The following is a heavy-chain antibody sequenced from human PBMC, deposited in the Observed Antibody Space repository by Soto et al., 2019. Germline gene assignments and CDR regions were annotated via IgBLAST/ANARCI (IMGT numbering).Heavy chain of an antibody. J-gene: IGHJ6*03. CDR1: GYTLTELS. V-gene: IGHV1-24*01. CDR3: ARIFHDYGDYRGYYYYYMDV. Sequence: QVQLVQSGAEVKKPGASVKVSCKVSGYTLTELSMHWVRQAPGKGLEWMGGFDPEDGETIYAQKFQGRVTLTEDTSTDTAYMELSSLRSDDTDVYYCARIFHDYGDYRGYYYYYMDVWGKGTTVTVSS. CDR2: FDPEDGET. D-gene: IGHD4-17*01.